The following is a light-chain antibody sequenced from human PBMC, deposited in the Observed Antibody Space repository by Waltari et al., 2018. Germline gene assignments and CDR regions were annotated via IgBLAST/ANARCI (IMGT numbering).Light chain of an antibody. CDR1: SSDVGTYNL. Sequence: QSALTQPASVSGSPGQSITIPCTGTSSDVGTYNLVSWYQQYPGKAPKVMIYDDNRRPSGVSDRFSGSKSGNTASLTISGVQAEDEADYYCCSYAGSYTWVFGGGTKLTVL. J-gene: IGLJ3*02. CDR3: CSYAGSYTWV. V-gene: IGLV2-23*01. CDR2: DDN.